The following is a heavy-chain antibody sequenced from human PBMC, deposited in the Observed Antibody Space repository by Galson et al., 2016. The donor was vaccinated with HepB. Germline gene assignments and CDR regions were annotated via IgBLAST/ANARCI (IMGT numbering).Heavy chain of an antibody. CDR1: GFTFSTYG. Sequence: SLRLSCAASGFTFSTYGMHWVRQAPGKGLEWVAVISHDGSNKYYTDTVKGRFTISRDNSKNTLFLQMNSLRAEDTAVYYCAKDQGGLRFYDYLTYTPLDDWGQGTLFTGSS. CDR2: ISHDGSNK. J-gene: IGHJ4*02. CDR3: AKDQGGLRFYDYLTYTPLDD. D-gene: IGHD3-9*01. V-gene: IGHV3-30*18.